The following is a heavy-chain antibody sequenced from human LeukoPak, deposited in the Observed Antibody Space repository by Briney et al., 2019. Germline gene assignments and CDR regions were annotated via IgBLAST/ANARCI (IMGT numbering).Heavy chain of an antibody. CDR1: GYTFTSYH. Sequence: ASVKVSCKASGYTFTSYHMHWVRQAPGQGLEWMGIINPSTGSTTYAQKFQGRLTMTRDMSTSTVYMDLSSLRSEDTAVYYCARDRGAGTLTFDYWGQGTLVTVSS. J-gene: IGHJ4*02. CDR2: INPSTGST. D-gene: IGHD6-13*01. CDR3: ARDRGAGTLTFDY. V-gene: IGHV1-46*01.